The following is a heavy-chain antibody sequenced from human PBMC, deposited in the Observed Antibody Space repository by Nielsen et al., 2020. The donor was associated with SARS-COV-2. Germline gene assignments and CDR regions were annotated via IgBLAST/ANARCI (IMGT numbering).Heavy chain of an antibody. CDR1: GVTLSASA. CDR2: IRSKPNNDAA. D-gene: IGHD3-10*01. V-gene: IGHV3-73*01. Sequence: GESLQVSCAASGVTLSASALPWVRQAPGKGLEWVGRIRSKPNNDAAAYATSVDGRFTISRDASKHTVYLHMNGLKTEDTAGEEGARPRPTADPQDWGQGTLVTVSS. J-gene: IGHJ4*02. CDR3: ARPRPTADPQD.